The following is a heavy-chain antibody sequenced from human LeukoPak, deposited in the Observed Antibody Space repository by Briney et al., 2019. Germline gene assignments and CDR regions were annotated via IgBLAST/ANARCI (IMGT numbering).Heavy chain of an antibody. CDR3: ATRLTGHFDP. CDR1: GYSFTTYW. V-gene: IGHV5-51*01. J-gene: IGHJ5*02. Sequence: GESLKISCQGSGYSFTTYWIAWVRQMPGKGLEWVGIIYPGDSDTRYSPSFQGQVTISADKSISTAYLQWSSLKAWDTAMYYCATRLTGHFDPWGQGTLVTVSS. CDR2: IYPGDSDT. D-gene: IGHD1-20*01.